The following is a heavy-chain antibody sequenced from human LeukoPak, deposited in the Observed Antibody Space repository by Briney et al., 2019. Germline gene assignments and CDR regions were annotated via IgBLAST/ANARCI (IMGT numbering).Heavy chain of an antibody. D-gene: IGHD4-17*01. CDR3: TRDDYGETFDY. CDR1: GFTFSSYA. CDR2: ISGRGGST. J-gene: IGHJ4*02. Sequence: GGSLRLSCAASGFTFSSYAMSWVRQAPGKGLEWVSAISGRGGSTYYADSVKGRFTISRDNSQNTLYLQMSSLRAEDTAVYYCTRDDYGETFDYWGQGTLVTVSS. V-gene: IGHV3-23*01.